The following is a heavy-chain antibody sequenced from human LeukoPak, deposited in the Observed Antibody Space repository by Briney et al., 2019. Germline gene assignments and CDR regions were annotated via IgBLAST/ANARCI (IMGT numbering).Heavy chain of an antibody. V-gene: IGHV4-61*02. D-gene: IGHD3-10*01. CDR1: GGSISSDLYY. J-gene: IGHJ5*02. Sequence: PSETLSLTCTVSGGSISSDLYYWSWIRQPAGKGLEWIGRIYSSGTTNYNPSLKSRATISVERSKNQDSLMLNSVPAADTAVYYCAGGAYGSGSSAKWFDPWGQGTLVIVSS. CDR2: IYSSGTT. CDR3: AGGAYGSGSSAKWFDP.